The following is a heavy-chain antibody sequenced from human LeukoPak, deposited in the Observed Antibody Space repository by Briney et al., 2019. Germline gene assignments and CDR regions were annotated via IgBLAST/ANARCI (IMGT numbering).Heavy chain of an antibody. CDR3: ARGPPGIAAAGPSNNWFDP. D-gene: IGHD6-13*01. V-gene: IGHV1-18*01. Sequence: ASVKVSCKASGYTLTSYGISWVRQAPGQGLEWMGWISAYNGNTNYAQKLQGRVTMTTDTSTSTAYMELRSLRSDDTAVYYCARGPPGIAAAGPSNNWFDPWGQGTLVTVSS. CDR1: GYTLTSYG. CDR2: ISAYNGNT. J-gene: IGHJ5*02.